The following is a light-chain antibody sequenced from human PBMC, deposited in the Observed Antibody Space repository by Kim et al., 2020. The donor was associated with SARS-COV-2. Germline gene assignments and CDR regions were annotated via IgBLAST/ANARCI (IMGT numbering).Light chain of an antibody. J-gene: IGLJ2*01. Sequence: QSVLTQPASVSGSPGQSITISCTGTSSDVGAYKYVSWYQQHPGKAPKLMIYDVTNRPSGVSNRFSGSKSGNTASLTISGLQADDEADYYCSSYTTSSTPHVVFGGGTKLTVL. CDR1: SSDVGAYKY. CDR3: SSYTTSSTPHVV. CDR2: DVT. V-gene: IGLV2-14*03.